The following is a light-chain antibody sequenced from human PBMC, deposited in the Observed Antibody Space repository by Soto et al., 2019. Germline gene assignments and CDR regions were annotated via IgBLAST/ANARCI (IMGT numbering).Light chain of an antibody. CDR3: RTWDSNLRAGV. CDR2: DND. CDR1: SSNIGNNF. V-gene: IGLV1-51*01. Sequence: QSVLTQPPSVSAAPGQRVTISCSGSSSNIGNNFVSWYQQLPGTAPKLLIYDNDKRPSGIPDRFSGSKSGTSATLGISGLQTGDEADYYCRTWDSNLRAGVFGGGTKVTVL. J-gene: IGLJ2*01.